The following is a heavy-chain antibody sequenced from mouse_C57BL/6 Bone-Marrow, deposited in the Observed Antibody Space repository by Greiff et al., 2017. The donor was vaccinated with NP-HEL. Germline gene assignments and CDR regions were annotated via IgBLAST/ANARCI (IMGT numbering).Heavy chain of an antibody. J-gene: IGHJ1*03. CDR3: ARNYSNYVGYWYFDV. Sequence: LMESGPGLVAPSQSLSITCTVSGFSLTSCAISWVRQPPGKGLEWLGVIWTGGGTNYNSALKFRRSISKDNAKSQVILKMTSLQTDDTARYYEARNYSNYVGYWYFDVWGTVTTVTVAS. D-gene: IGHD2-5*01. V-gene: IGHV2-9-1*01. CDR1: GFSLTSCA. CDR2: IWTGGGT.